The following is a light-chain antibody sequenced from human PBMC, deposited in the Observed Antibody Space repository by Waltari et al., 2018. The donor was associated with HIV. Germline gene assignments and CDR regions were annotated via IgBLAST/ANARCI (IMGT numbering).Light chain of an antibody. J-gene: IGLJ1*01. Sequence: GSPGQSIAISCTGTNSDVGAYNHVSWYQHHPGKAPKLMIYNVTNRPSGVSDRFSGSKSGNTASLTITDLQTEDEADYFCSSYTSSNTLVFGTGAKVTVL. CDR3: SSYTSSNTLV. CDR2: NVT. V-gene: IGLV2-14*01. CDR1: NSDVGAYNH.